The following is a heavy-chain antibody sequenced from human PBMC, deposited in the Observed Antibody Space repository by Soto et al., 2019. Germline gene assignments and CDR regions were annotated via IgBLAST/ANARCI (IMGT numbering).Heavy chain of an antibody. CDR2: ISSNGGST. Sequence: EVQLVESGGGLVQPGGSLRLSCAASGFTFSSYAMHWVRQAPGKGLEYVSAISSNGGSTYYANSVKGRFTISRDNSKNTLYLQMGSLRAEDMAVYYCARVNKADQLEGGMDVWGQGTTVTVSS. J-gene: IGHJ6*02. CDR1: GFTFSSYA. CDR3: ARVNKADQLEGGMDV. V-gene: IGHV3-64*01. D-gene: IGHD1-1*01.